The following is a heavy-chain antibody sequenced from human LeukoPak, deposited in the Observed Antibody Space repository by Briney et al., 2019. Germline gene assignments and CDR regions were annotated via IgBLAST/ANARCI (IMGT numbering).Heavy chain of an antibody. D-gene: IGHD6-13*01. CDR3: ARVGSSTWYESDY. J-gene: IGHJ4*02. CDR1: GYTFSSYH. V-gene: IGHV1-46*01. CDR2: INPSGGST. Sequence: GASVKVSCKASGYTFSSYHLHWVRQAPGQGLEWMGIINPSGGSTSYAQKFQGRVTMTRDTSTSTVYMELSSLRSEDTAVYYCARVGSSTWYESDYWGQRTLVTVSS.